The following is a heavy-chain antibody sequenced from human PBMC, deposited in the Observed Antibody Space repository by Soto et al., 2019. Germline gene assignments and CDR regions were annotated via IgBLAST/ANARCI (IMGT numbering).Heavy chain of an antibody. CDR1: GFSFSSYN. CDR3: ARDRGNWRDGSKFDY. CDR2: ISIRTFDK. D-gene: IGHD1-20*01. Sequence: GGSLRLSCAASGFSFSSYNMNWVRQAPGKGLEWVSYISIRTFDKYYADSVKGRFTISRDNAKNSLFLQMNSLRDDDTAVDYCARDRGNWRDGSKFDYWGQGTLVTVSS. V-gene: IGHV3-48*02. J-gene: IGHJ4*02.